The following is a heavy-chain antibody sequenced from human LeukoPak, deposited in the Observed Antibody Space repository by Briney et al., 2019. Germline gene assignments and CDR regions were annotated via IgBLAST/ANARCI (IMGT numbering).Heavy chain of an antibody. CDR1: GFTFDDYA. CDR2: ISWDGGST. D-gene: IGHD3-22*01. J-gene: IGHJ4*02. CDR3: AKGGYYYDSSGYLDFDY. Sequence: PGGSLRLSCAASGFTFDDYAMHWVRQAPGKGLEWVSLISWDGGSTYYADSVKGRFTISRDNSKNSLYLQMNSLRAEDTALYYCAKGGYYYDSSGYLDFDYWGKGTLVTVSS. V-gene: IGHV3-43D*03.